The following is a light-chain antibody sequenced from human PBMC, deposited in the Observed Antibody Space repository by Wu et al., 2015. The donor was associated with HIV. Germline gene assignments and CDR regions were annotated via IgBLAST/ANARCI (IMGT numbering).Light chain of an antibody. CDR2: GAS. J-gene: IGKJ1*01. CDR3: QHRSDWPT. V-gene: IGKV3-15*01. Sequence: ERVMTQSPATLSVSLGERATLSCRASQIVSSNLAWYQQRPGQAPRLLIYGASIRATDIPARFSGSGSGTEFTLTISSLEPEDFGVYYCQHRSDWPTFGQGTKVEIQ. CDR1: QIVSSN.